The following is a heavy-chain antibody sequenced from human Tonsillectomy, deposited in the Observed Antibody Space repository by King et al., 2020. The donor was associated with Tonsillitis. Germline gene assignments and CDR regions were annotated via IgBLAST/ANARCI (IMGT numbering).Heavy chain of an antibody. CDR3: ATGLGDY. CDR1: GFTFNNAW. J-gene: IGHJ4*02. Sequence: VQLVESGGGLVKPGGSLRLSCAASGFTFNNAWMNWVRQAPGKGLEWVGGIKSKTDGGTTDHAAPVKGRFTISRDDSKNTLYLQMNSLKTEDTAVYYCATGLGDYWGQGTLVTVSS. CDR2: IKSKTDGGTT. D-gene: IGHD3-16*01. V-gene: IGHV3-15*07.